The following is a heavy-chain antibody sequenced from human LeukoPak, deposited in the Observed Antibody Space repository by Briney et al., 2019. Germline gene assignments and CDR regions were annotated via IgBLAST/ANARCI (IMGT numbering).Heavy chain of an antibody. J-gene: IGHJ4*02. V-gene: IGHV1-2*06. CDR3: ARGYLLRYFDWLFGAY. CDR1: GYTFTCYY. Sequence: ASVKVSCKASGYTFTCYYMHWVRQAPGQGLEWMGRINPNSGGTNYAQKFQGRVTMTRDTSISTAYMELSRLRSDDTAVYYCARGYLLRYFDWLFGAYWGQGTLVTVSS. D-gene: IGHD3-9*01. CDR2: INPNSGGT.